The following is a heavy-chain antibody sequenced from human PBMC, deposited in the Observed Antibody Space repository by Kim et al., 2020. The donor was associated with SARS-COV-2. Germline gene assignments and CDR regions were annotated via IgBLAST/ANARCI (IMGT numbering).Heavy chain of an antibody. CDR2: YTGNT. CDR3: ARLNGGDY. V-gene: IGHV4-39*01. Sequence: YTGNTHSNPSLKKRVTISVDPSKNQFSLNLRSVTAADTAVYYCARLNGGDYWGQGTLVLVSS. D-gene: IGHD2-8*01. J-gene: IGHJ4*02.